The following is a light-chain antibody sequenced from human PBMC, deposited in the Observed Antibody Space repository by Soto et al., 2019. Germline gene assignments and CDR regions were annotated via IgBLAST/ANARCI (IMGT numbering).Light chain of an antibody. V-gene: IGKV3-15*01. J-gene: IGKJ1*01. CDR1: QSVSSN. CDR3: QQYNNWPPVT. Sequence: EIVMTQSPATLSVSPGERATLSCRASQSVSSNLAWYQQKPGQAPRLLIYGASTRATGIPARFSGSGSGTEFTLTISSLQSEDFAAYYCQQYNNWPPVTFGQGTKVDIK. CDR2: GAS.